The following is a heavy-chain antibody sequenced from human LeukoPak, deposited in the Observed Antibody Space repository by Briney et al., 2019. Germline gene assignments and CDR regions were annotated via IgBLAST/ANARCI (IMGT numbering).Heavy chain of an antibody. CDR1: GFTFSSYA. V-gene: IGHV3-23*01. CDR3: AKQWRYCSSTSCYRAFDY. D-gene: IGHD2-2*02. J-gene: IGHJ4*02. Sequence: GGSLRLSCAASGFTFSSYAMSWVRQAPGKGLEWVSAISGSGGSTYYADSVKGRFTISRDNSKNTLYLQMNSLRAEDTAVYYCAKQWRYCSSTSCYRAFDYWGQGTLVTVSS. CDR2: ISGSGGST.